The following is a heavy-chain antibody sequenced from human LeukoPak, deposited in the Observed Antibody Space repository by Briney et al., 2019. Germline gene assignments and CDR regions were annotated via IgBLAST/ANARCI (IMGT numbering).Heavy chain of an antibody. V-gene: IGHV3-23*01. Sequence: PGGSLRLSCAASGFTFSSHAVSWVRQAPGEGLEWVSAVSGSGDNTYYADSVKGRFTISRDNSKNTLYLHMSSLGAEDTAVYYCACTAYYYYYLDVWGKGTTVTVSS. CDR2: VSGSGDNT. CDR1: GFTFSSHA. CDR3: ACTAYYYYYLDV. J-gene: IGHJ6*03. D-gene: IGHD5-18*01.